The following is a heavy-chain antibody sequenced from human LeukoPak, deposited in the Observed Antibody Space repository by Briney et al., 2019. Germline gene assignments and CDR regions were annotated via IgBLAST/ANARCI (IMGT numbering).Heavy chain of an antibody. CDR1: GFTFSSYT. D-gene: IGHD3/OR15-3a*01. V-gene: IGHV3-21*01. CDR2: ISSNSNYI. Sequence: GGSLRLSCAASGFTFSSYTMNWVRQAPGKGLEWVSSISSNSNYIYYADSVKGRSTISRDNAKNSLYLQMNSLRAEDTAVYYCARYFQTGYPYYFDYWGQGTLVTVSS. J-gene: IGHJ4*02. CDR3: ARYFQTGYPYYFDY.